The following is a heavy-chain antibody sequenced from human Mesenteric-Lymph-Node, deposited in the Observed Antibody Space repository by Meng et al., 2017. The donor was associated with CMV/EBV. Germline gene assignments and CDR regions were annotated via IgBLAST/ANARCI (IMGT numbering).Heavy chain of an antibody. J-gene: IGHJ3*02. CDR3: ARAPDGKTGGDI. CDR1: GFTFSSYK. Sequence: GESLKISCTASGFTFSSYKMNWVRQAPGKGLELVSHISAFSGTYESYADSVMGRFIISRDNSKNSLYLQMSNLRPEDTAVYYCARAPDGKTGGDIWGQGTLVTVSS. V-gene: IGHV3-21*01. CDR2: ISAFSGTYE.